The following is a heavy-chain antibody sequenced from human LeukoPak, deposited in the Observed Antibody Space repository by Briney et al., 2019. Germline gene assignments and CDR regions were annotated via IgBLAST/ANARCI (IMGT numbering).Heavy chain of an antibody. CDR1: GFTFDDYA. CDR2: ISGSGGTT. D-gene: IGHD3-22*01. J-gene: IGHJ4*02. CDR3: AKDRRAIIVVAKDYDY. V-gene: IGHV3-23*01. Sequence: QPGRSLRLSCAASGFTFDDYAMHWVRQAPGKGLEWVSGISGSGGTTYYADSVKGRFTISRDNSKNTLYLQMNSLRAEDTAVYYCAKDRRAIIVVAKDYDYWGQGTLVTVSS.